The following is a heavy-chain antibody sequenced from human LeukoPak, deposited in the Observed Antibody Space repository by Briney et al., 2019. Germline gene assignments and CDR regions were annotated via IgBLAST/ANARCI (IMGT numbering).Heavy chain of an antibody. D-gene: IGHD6-6*01. CDR1: GGSFSGYF. CDR3: ARYRYSSPSGGSTT. V-gene: IGHV4-34*01. Sequence: SETLYLTCAAYGGSFSGYFWSWIRQPPGQGLEWIGEINHSGTTNDNPSIKSRVTISADTTKNHSSLKLSSVTAAGTAVYYCARYRYSSPSGGSTTWGQGTLVTVSS. CDR2: INHSGTT. J-gene: IGHJ4*02.